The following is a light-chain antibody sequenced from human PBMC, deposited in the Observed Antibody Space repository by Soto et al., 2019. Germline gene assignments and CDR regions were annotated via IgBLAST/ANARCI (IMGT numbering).Light chain of an antibody. J-gene: IGKJ2*01. CDR3: QQRSNWPPYT. CDR1: QTVSSN. Sequence: EIVLTQSPGTLSLSPGDRATLSCSASQTVSSNFLAWYQQKPGQAPRLLIYDASNRATGIPARFSGSGSGTDFTLTISSLEPEDFAVYYCQQRSNWPPYTFGQGTKVDNK. CDR2: DAS. V-gene: IGKV3-11*01.